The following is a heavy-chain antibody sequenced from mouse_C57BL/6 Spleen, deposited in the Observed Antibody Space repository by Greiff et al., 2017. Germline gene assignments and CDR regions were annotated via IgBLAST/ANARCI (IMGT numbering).Heavy chain of an antibody. Sequence: VQLQQPGAELVMPGASVKLSCKASGYTFTSYWMHWVKQRPGQGLEWIGEIDPSDSYTNYNQKFKGKSTLTVDKSSRTAYMQLSSLTSEDSAVYYCANYGSSLDVWGTGTTVTVSS. CDR3: ANYGSSLDV. J-gene: IGHJ1*03. D-gene: IGHD1-1*01. CDR2: IDPSDSYT. CDR1: GYTFTSYW. V-gene: IGHV1-69*01.